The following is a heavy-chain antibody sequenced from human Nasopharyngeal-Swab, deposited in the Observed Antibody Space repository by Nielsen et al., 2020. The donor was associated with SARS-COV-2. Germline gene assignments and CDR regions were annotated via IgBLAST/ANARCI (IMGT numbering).Heavy chain of an antibody. V-gene: IGHV3-9*01. CDR3: AKDMSGSYSGWFDH. J-gene: IGHJ5*02. Sequence: SLKISCAASGFTFDDYAMHWVRQAPGKGLEWVSGISWNSGSIGYADSVKGRFTISRDNAKNSLYLQMNSLRAEDTALYYCAKDMSGSYSGWFDHWVQGTLVTVSS. CDR1: GFTFDDYA. D-gene: IGHD1-26*01. CDR2: ISWNSGSI.